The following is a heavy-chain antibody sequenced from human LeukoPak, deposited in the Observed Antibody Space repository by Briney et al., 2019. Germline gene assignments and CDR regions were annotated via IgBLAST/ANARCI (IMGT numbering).Heavy chain of an antibody. J-gene: IGHJ6*02. Sequence: QTLSLTCAISGDSVSSNSAAWNWIRQSPSRGLEWLGRTYYRSKWYNDYAVSVKSRITINPDTSKNQFSLQLNSVTPEDTAVYYCARDQTEMATIMDYYYGMDVWGQGTTVTVSS. D-gene: IGHD5-24*01. V-gene: IGHV6-1*01. CDR3: ARDQTEMATIMDYYYGMDV. CDR1: GDSVSSNSAA. CDR2: TYYRSKWYN.